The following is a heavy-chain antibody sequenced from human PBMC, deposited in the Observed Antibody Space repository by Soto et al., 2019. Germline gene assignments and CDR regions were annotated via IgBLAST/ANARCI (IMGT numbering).Heavy chain of an antibody. V-gene: IGHV3-74*01. CDR2: INADGTST. Sequence: GGSLRLSCAASGFAFSNSWMHWVRQVSGKGLEWVSRINADGTSTSYADSVKGRFTISRDNAKNTLYLHVNSLRAEDTAVYYCVKVLARGVGVPRFYFDSWGQGALVTVSS. J-gene: IGHJ4*02. CDR1: GFAFSNSW. D-gene: IGHD2-2*01. CDR3: VKVLARGVGVPRFYFDS.